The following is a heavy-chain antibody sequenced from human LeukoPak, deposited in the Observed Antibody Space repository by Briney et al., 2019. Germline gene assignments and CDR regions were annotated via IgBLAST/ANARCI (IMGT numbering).Heavy chain of an antibody. CDR1: GFTFTSYA. CDR2: ITGSGDTT. D-gene: IGHD2-2*01. V-gene: IGHV3-23*01. Sequence: PGGSLRLSCAASGFTFTSYAMSWVRQAPGKGLEWVSAITGSGDTTYYAASVKGRFTISRDNSKNTLYLQMSSLRAEDTAIYYCARNARGPGDFWGQGTVVTVSS. CDR3: ARNARGPGDF. J-gene: IGHJ4*02.